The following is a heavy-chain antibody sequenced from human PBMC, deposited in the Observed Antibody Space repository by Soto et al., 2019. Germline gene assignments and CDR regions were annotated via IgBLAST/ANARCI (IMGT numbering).Heavy chain of an antibody. D-gene: IGHD6-19*01. CDR3: ATSSGWSYNWFDP. V-gene: IGHV1-24*01. J-gene: IGHJ5*02. CDR1: GYTLTELS. CDR2: FDPEGGET. Sequence: GASVKVSCKVSGYTLTELSMHWVRQAPGKGLEWMGGFDPEGGETIYAQKFQGRVTMTEDTSTDTAYMELSSLRSEDTAVYYCATSSGWSYNWFDPWGQGTLVTVSS.